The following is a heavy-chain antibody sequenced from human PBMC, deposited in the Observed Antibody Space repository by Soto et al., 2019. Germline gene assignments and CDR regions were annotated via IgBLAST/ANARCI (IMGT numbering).Heavy chain of an antibody. CDR2: TYYRSKWYT. Sequence: PSQTLSLTCAISGDSVSSDSATWDWIRQSPSRGLEWLGRTYYRSKWYTDCAVSVKGRITINPDTSNNHLSLQLDSVTPDDTAVYYLARLIGDTSLVSWGQGSLV. CDR3: ARLIGDTSLVS. D-gene: IGHD3-16*02. V-gene: IGHV6-1*01. J-gene: IGHJ5*02. CDR1: GDSVSSDSAT.